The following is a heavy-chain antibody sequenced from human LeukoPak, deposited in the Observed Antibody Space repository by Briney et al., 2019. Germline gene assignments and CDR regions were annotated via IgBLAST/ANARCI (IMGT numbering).Heavy chain of an antibody. V-gene: IGHV3-13*01. CDR2: IGTAGDT. J-gene: IGHJ4*02. D-gene: IGHD2-21*02. CDR3: ARVRVVTAGYYFDY. CDR1: GFTFSSYD. Sequence: LTGGSLRLSCAASGFTFSSYDMHWVRQATGKGLEWVSAIGTAGDTYYPGSVKGRFTISRENAKNSLYLQMNSLRAGDTAVYYCARVRVVTAGYYFDYWGQGTLVTVSS.